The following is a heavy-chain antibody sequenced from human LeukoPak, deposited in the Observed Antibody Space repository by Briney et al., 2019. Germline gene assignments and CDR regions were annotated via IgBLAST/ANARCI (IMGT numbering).Heavy chain of an antibody. D-gene: IGHD1-1*01. CDR2: ISWNSGSI. CDR3: GRVPRELDY. CDR1: GFTFDDYA. J-gene: IGHJ4*02. Sequence: PGRSLRLSCAASGFTFDDYAMHWVRQAPGKGLEWVSGISWNSGSIGYADSVKGRFTISRDNAKNALYLQMNSLRAEDTAVYYCGRVPRELDYWGQGTLVTVSS. V-gene: IGHV3-9*01.